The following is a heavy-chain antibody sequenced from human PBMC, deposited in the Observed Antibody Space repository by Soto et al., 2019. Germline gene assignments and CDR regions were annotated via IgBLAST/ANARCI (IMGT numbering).Heavy chain of an antibody. CDR3: ARENNGPGDDGPGSQGWYGP. V-gene: IGHV1-69*14. D-gene: IGHD4-17*01. CDR2: IIPVTETP. J-gene: IGHJ5*02. Sequence: QVQLVQSGAEVKKPGSSVRVSCKVSGGTFISHAINWLRQAPGQGLEWMGVIIPVTETPNNAEKFQGRVTITGGKATTTVDMELRTLTSVDTAVYDCARENNGPGDDGPGSQGWYGPWGQGTLVTVSS. CDR1: GGTFISHA.